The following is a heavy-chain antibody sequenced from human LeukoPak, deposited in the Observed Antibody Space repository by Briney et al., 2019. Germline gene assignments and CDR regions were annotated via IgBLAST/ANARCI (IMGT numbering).Heavy chain of an antibody. J-gene: IGHJ4*02. D-gene: IGHD6-19*01. CDR2: IPYSGNA. CDR3: ARYPYSGISGWQAFDY. V-gene: IGHV4-39*01. Sequence: SETLSLTCTVSGGSISSSSYYWGWIRQPPGQGLEWIGTIPYSGNAYYSPSLKSRVTISVDTSKNQFSLKVSSVTAADTAVYYCARYPYSGISGWQAFDYWGQGTLVTVSP. CDR1: GGSISSSSYY.